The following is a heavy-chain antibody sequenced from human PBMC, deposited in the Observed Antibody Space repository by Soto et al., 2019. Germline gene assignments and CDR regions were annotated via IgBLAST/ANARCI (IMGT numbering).Heavy chain of an antibody. CDR3: AKRAYCSGGSCFQPGFDY. J-gene: IGHJ4*02. CDR1: GGTFSSYA. Sequence: SVKVSCKASGGTFSSYAISWVRQAPGQGLEWMGGIIPIFGTANYAQKFQGRVTITADKSTSTAYMELSSLRSEDTAVYYCAKRAYCSGGSCFQPGFDYCGQGTLLTV. CDR2: IIPIFGTA. D-gene: IGHD2-15*01. V-gene: IGHV1-69*06.